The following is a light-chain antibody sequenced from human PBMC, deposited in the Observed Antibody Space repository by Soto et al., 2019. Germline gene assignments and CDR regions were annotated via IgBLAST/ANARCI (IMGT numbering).Light chain of an antibody. CDR3: QKYNVVPFT. CDR1: EGISNY. V-gene: IGKV1-27*01. CDR2: AAS. Sequence: DIPMTQSPSSLSASVGDRVTITCRASEGISNYLAWYQQKPGKPPNLLIYAASTLQSGVPSRFSGSGSGTDFTLTISSLHPEDVGTYYCQKYNVVPFTFGPGTKVDVK. J-gene: IGKJ3*01.